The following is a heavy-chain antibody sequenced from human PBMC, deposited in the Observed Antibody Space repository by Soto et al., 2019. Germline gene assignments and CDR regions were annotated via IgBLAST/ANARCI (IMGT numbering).Heavy chain of an antibody. J-gene: IGHJ4*02. CDR2: IYYSGST. Sequence: YTVAGGKISNLSYCWSCIRQPPGKGLEWIGSIYYSGSTYYNPSLKSRVTISVDTSKNQFSLKLSSVTAADTAVYYCARLDYYGSGSSHPLDYWGQGTLVTVSS. CDR3: ARLDYYGSGSSHPLDY. CDR1: GGKISNLSYC. D-gene: IGHD3-10*01. V-gene: IGHV4-39*01.